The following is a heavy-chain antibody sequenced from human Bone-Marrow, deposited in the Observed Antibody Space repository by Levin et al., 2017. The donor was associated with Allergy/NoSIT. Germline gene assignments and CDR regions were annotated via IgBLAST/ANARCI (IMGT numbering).Heavy chain of an antibody. J-gene: IGHJ4*02. V-gene: IGHV4-59*08. CDR3: ARSRRGSSTDY. Sequence: SSETLSLTCTVSGGSISSYYWSWIRQPPGKGLEWIGYIYYSGSTNYNPSLKSRVTISVDTSKNQFSLKLSSVTAADTAVYYCARSRRGSSTDYWGQGTLVTVSS. CDR2: IYYSGST. D-gene: IGHD6-13*01. CDR1: GGSISSYY.